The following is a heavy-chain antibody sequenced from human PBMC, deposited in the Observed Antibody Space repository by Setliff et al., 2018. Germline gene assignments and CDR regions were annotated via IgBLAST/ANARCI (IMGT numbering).Heavy chain of an antibody. Sequence: GGSLRLSCAASEFTFRNYYMHWVRQTPGKGLEWVAYISRGATSIYYADSVKGRFTISRDNRKNLLFLQMDSLRGEDTALYYCALGYYSQYRSYFDDWGPGTQVTVSS. CDR3: ALGYYSQYRSYFDD. J-gene: IGHJ4*02. CDR1: EFTFRNYY. CDR2: ISRGATSI. D-gene: IGHD3-10*01. V-gene: IGHV3-11*01.